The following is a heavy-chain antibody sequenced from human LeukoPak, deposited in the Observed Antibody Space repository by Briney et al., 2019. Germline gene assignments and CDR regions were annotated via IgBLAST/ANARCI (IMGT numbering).Heavy chain of an antibody. V-gene: IGHV3-11*04. CDR2: ISSSGSTT. Sequence: PGGSLRLSCAGSGFNFRDHWMSWLRQAPGKGLEWVSYISSSGSTTYYADSVKGRFTISRDNAKNSLYLQMNSLRAEDTAVCYCARDESSGYSSRGVFDIWGQGTMVTVSS. CDR3: ARDESSGYSSRGVFDI. CDR1: GFNFRDHW. D-gene: IGHD3-22*01. J-gene: IGHJ3*02.